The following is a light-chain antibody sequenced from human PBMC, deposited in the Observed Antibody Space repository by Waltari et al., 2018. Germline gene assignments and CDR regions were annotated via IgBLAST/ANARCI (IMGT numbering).Light chain of an antibody. Sequence: QSALTQPASVSGSPGQSITISCTGTSSDVGGYKYVSWYQQHPDKAPKLMLYDVNNRPSGLSNPFSWSKSGNTASLTISSLQAEDEADYYCSSYTSSTIPVFGTGTKVTVL. J-gene: IGLJ1*01. CDR3: SSYTSSTIPV. CDR2: DVN. V-gene: IGLV2-14*03. CDR1: SSDVGGYKY.